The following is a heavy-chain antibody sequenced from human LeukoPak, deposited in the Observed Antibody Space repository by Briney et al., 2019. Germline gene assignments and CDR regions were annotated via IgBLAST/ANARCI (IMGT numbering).Heavy chain of an antibody. J-gene: IGHJ4*02. Sequence: SETLSLTCVVYGESFSGYYWTWIRQPPGKGLEWIGEIIDTGSTKYNSSLKSRVTISVDTSTNHFSLRLTSVTAADTAIYYCAAMTTVTMYSYFFDSWGQGTLLTVSS. D-gene: IGHD4-17*01. CDR3: AAMTTVTMYSYFFDS. CDR2: IIDTGST. V-gene: IGHV4-34*12. CDR1: GESFSGYY.